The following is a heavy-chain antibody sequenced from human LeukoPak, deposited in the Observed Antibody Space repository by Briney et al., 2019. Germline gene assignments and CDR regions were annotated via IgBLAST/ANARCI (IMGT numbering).Heavy chain of an antibody. J-gene: IGHJ4*02. CDR2: ISAYNGNT. CDR1: GYTFTSYG. D-gene: IGHD1-1*01. Sequence: EASVNVSCKASGYTFTSYGISWVRQAPGQGLEWMGWISAYNGNTNYAQKLQGRVTMTTDTSTSTAYMELRSLRSDDTAVYYCARGPGLAYNRAWDYWGQGTLVTVSS. V-gene: IGHV1-18*01. CDR3: ARGPGLAYNRAWDY.